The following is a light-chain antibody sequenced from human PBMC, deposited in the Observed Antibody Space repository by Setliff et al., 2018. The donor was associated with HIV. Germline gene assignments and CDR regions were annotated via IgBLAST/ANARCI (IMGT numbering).Light chain of an antibody. CDR1: SSDVGSYNL. Sequence: QSVLAQPASVSGSPGQSITISCTGTSSDVGSYNLVSWYQQHPGKAPKLMIYEVSKRPSGVSNRFSGSKSGNTASLTISGLQAEDEADYYCCSYAGTITFYVFGTGTKVTVL. V-gene: IGLV2-23*02. CDR2: EVS. J-gene: IGLJ1*01. CDR3: CSYAGTITFYV.